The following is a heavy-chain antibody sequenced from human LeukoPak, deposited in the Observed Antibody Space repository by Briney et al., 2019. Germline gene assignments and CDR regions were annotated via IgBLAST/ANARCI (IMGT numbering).Heavy chain of an antibody. CDR3: ARHSRGGGVAVMDV. D-gene: IGHD2-15*01. CDR2: IYYSGST. Sequence: SETLSLTCTVSGGSISSSSYYWGWIRQPPGKGLEWIGSIYYSGSTYYNPSLKSRVTISVDTSKNQFSLKLSSVTAADTAVYYGARHSRGGGVAVMDVWGQGTTVTVSS. CDR1: GGSISSSSYY. J-gene: IGHJ6*02. V-gene: IGHV4-39*01.